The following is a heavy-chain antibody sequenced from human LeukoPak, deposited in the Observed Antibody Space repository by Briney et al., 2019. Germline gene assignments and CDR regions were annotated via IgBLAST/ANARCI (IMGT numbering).Heavy chain of an antibody. CDR3: ARIYCTNGVCYGWFDP. CDR1: GGSFSGYY. J-gene: IGHJ5*02. D-gene: IGHD2-8*01. Sequence: PSETLSLTCAVYGGSFSGYYWSWIRQPPGKGLEWIGEINHSGSTNYNPSLKSRVTISVDTSKNQFSLKLSSVTAADTAVYYCARIYCTNGVCYGWFDPWGQGTLVTVSS. V-gene: IGHV4-34*01. CDR2: INHSGST.